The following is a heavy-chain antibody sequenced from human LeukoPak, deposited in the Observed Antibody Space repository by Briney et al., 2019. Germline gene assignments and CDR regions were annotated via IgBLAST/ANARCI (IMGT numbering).Heavy chain of an antibody. CDR2: SNTSSGGT. CDR1: GYTFTGYY. Sequence: ASVKVSCKASGYTFTGYYIHWVRQAPGQGLEWMGWSNTSSGGTYYAQSFQGRVTMTRDASISTAYMELSRLRSDDTAVYYCARAALGVWFGEPLGGPTEYWGQGTLVTVSS. J-gene: IGHJ4*02. CDR3: ARAALGVWFGEPLGGPTEY. D-gene: IGHD3-10*01. V-gene: IGHV1-2*02.